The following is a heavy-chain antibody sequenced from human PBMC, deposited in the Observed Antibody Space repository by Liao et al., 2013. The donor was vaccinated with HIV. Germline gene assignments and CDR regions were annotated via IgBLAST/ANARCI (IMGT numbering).Heavy chain of an antibody. CDR3: ARDFGGFDY. J-gene: IGHJ4*02. CDR2: VSYSGST. D-gene: IGHD3-16*01. Sequence: QVQLQESGPGLVKASETLSLTCTVSGGSMSSFYWSWIRQPPGKGLEWIGHVSYSGSTNFNPSLKSRLTISADTSRNRFSLRLNSVTAADTAVYYCARDFGGFDYWGREPWSPSPQ. V-gene: IGHV4-59*01. CDR1: GGSMSSFY.